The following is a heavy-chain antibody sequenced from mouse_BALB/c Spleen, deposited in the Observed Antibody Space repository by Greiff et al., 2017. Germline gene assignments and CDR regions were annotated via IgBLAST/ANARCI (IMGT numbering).Heavy chain of an antibody. CDR2: IDPSDSYT. Sequence: VQLQQPGAELVKPGASVKLSCKASGYTFTSYWMHWVKQRPGQGLEWIGEIDPSDSYTNYNQKFKGKATLTADTSSSTAYMQLSSLTSEDSAVYFCARDGSSYPFAYWGQGTLVTVSA. D-gene: IGHD1-1*01. CDR3: ARDGSSYPFAY. V-gene: IGHV1-69*02. J-gene: IGHJ3*01. CDR1: GYTFTSYW.